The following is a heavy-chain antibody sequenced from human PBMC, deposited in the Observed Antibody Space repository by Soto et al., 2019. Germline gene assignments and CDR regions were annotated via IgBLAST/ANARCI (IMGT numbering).Heavy chain of an antibody. D-gene: IGHD3-9*01. CDR1: GFTFDGYA. J-gene: IGHJ4*02. CDR2: ISCSSGSI. Sequence: EVQLVESGGGLVQPGRSLRLSCAASGFTFDGYAMRWVRQAPGKGLEWVSGISCSSGSIGYADSVKGRFTISRDNAKNTRYRQMNSLRAEDTTMYYCATDIPIDTHDCDSWGKGTLVTVSS. V-gene: IGHV3-9*01. CDR3: ATDIPIDTHDCDS.